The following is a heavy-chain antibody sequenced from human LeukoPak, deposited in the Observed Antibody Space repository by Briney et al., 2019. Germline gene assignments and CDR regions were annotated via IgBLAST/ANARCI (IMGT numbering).Heavy chain of an antibody. J-gene: IGHJ6*03. CDR2: TYYRSKWYN. Sequence: QTLSLTCAISGDSVSSNSAAWNWIRQSPSRGLEWLGRTYYRSKWYNDYAVSVKSRITINPDTPKNQFSLQLNSVTPEDTAVYYCARSLAVAGTGYYYYMDVWGKGTTVTISS. CDR1: GDSVSSNSAA. V-gene: IGHV6-1*01. CDR3: ARSLAVAGTGYYYYMDV. D-gene: IGHD6-19*01.